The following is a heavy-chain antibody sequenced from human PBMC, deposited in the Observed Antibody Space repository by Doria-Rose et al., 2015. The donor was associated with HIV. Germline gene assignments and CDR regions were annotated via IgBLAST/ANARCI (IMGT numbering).Heavy chain of an antibody. CDR1: GVSLSSPGMG. CDR2: IFSDDES. CDR3: ARIKSSRWYHKYYFDF. Sequence: SGPVLVKPTETLTLTCTVSGVSLSSPGMGVSWIRQPPGKALEWLANIFSDDESSYKTSLKSRLSNTRGTSKSQVVLTMTDMDPVDTATYYCARIKSSRWYHKYYFDFWGQGTLVIVSA. J-gene: IGHJ4*02. V-gene: IGHV2-26*01. D-gene: IGHD6-13*01.